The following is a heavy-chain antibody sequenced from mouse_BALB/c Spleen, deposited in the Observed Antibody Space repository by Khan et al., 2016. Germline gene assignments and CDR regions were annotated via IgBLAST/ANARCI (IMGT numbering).Heavy chain of an antibody. Sequence: VQLQQSGPELVKPGASVKISCKASGSTFTDYNMHWVKQSHGKSLEWIGYIYPYNGGTGYNQKFKSKATLTVDNSSSTAYMELRSLTSEDSAVYYCARVGLLLYAMDYWGQGTSVTVSS. D-gene: IGHD1-1*01. CDR1: GSTFTDYN. V-gene: IGHV1S29*02. CDR3: ARVGLLLYAMDY. CDR2: IYPYNGGT. J-gene: IGHJ4*01.